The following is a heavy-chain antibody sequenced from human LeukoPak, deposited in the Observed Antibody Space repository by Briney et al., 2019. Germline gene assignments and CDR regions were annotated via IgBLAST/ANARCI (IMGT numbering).Heavy chain of an antibody. Sequence: GGSLRLSCAASGFTFSSYGMHWVRQAPGKGLEWVAFIRYDGSNKYYADSVKGRFTISRDNSKNTLYLQMNSLRAEDTAVYYCAKDFIWFGESYYFDYWGQGTLVTVSS. D-gene: IGHD3-10*01. CDR1: GFTFSSYG. CDR2: IRYDGSNK. J-gene: IGHJ4*02. CDR3: AKDFIWFGESYYFDY. V-gene: IGHV3-30*02.